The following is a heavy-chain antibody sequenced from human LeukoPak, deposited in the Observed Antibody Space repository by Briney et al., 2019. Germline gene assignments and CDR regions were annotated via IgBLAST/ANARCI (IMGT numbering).Heavy chain of an antibody. CDR3: AIDYYDSSGYYYDGDY. CDR2: IIPIFGTA. D-gene: IGHD3-22*01. Sequence: ASVKVSCKASGGTFSSYAISWVRQAPGQGLEWMGGIIPIFGTANYAQKFQGRVTITADKSTSTAYMELSSLRSEDTAVYYCAIDYYDSSGYYYDGDYWGQGTLVTVSS. CDR1: GGTFSSYA. V-gene: IGHV1-69*06. J-gene: IGHJ4*02.